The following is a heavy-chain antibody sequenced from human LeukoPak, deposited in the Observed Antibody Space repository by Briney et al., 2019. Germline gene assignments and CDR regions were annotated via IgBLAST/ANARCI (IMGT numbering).Heavy chain of an antibody. CDR2: ISYNSGTI. CDR1: GFTFSSYS. Sequence: GGPLRLSCAASGFTFSSYSMNWVRQAPGKGLEWLSYISYNSGTISYADSMKGRFTVSRDDAANSLYLQMTSLRVEDTAVYYCARGRLGGHFNWMPSPPDYWGQGTLVTVSS. D-gene: IGHD3-9*01. CDR3: ARGRLGGHFNWMPSPPDY. J-gene: IGHJ4*02. V-gene: IGHV3-48*04.